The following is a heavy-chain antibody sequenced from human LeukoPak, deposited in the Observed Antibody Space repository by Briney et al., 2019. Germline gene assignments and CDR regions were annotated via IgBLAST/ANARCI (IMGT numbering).Heavy chain of an antibody. D-gene: IGHD6-19*01. CDR2: ISYDGSNK. V-gene: IGHV3-30*18. Sequence: GGSLRLSCAASGFTFSIYGMHWVRQAPGKGLEWVAVISYDGSNKYYADSVKGRFTISRDNSKNTLYLQVNSLRAGDTAVYYCAKDSELAVAGPLGSCSDYWGQGTLVTVSS. J-gene: IGHJ4*02. CDR1: GFTFSIYG. CDR3: AKDSELAVAGPLGSCSDY.